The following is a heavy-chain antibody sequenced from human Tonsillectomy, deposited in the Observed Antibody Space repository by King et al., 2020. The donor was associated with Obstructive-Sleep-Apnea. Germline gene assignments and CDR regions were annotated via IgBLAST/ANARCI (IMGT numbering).Heavy chain of an antibody. CDR3: GGGGAVTAPNGYFDL. D-gene: IGHD2-21*02. J-gene: IGHJ2*01. CDR1: GGSISRSSNY. V-gene: IGHV4-39*07. Sequence: MQLQESGPGLVKPSETLSLTCTVSGGSISRSSNYWGWIRHPPGKGLEWIGNIYYSGNTYYNPSPKSRVTISVDTSKNQISLNLSSVTAAETAVYYCGGGGAVTAPNGYFDLWGRGTLVTVSS. CDR2: IYYSGNT.